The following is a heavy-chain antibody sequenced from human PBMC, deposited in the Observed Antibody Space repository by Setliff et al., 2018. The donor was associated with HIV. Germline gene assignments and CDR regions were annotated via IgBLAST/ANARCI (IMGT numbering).Heavy chain of an antibody. CDR1: GSTFSAYS. Sequence: GESLKISCAASGSTFSAYSMNWVRQAPGKGLEWVSSISSNSVYIHYADSVRGRFTISRDNARNSLNLQMNSLRAEDTAVYYCARDRGISGHYFDSWGQGTLVTV. D-gene: IGHD1-26*01. CDR2: ISSNSVYI. CDR3: ARDRGISGHYFDS. J-gene: IGHJ4*02. V-gene: IGHV3-21*01.